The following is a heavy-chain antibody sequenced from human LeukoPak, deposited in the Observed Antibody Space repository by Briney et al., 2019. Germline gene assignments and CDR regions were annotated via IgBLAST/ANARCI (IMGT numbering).Heavy chain of an antibody. CDR3: AKYALSSSSPGDY. D-gene: IGHD6-6*01. CDR2: ISGSGGST. CDR1: GFTFRRYG. Sequence: GGSLRLSCAASGFTFRRYGMSWVRQAPGKGLEWVSAISGSGGSTYYADSVKGRFTISRDNSKNTLYLQMNSLRAEDTAVYYCAKYALSSSSPGDYWGQGTLVTVSS. J-gene: IGHJ4*02. V-gene: IGHV3-23*01.